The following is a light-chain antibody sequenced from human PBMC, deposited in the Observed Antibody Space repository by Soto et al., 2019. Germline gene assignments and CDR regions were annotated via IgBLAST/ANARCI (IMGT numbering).Light chain of an antibody. CDR3: QQYKSPWT. Sequence: DIQMTQSPSTLSGSVGDRVTITCRASQTISSWLAWYQQKPGQAPKLLIYKASTLETGVPPRFSGSGSGTKFTLTISGLQPDDFATYYCQQYKSPWTVGQGTKVDIK. CDR2: KAS. CDR1: QTISSW. V-gene: IGKV1-5*03. J-gene: IGKJ1*01.